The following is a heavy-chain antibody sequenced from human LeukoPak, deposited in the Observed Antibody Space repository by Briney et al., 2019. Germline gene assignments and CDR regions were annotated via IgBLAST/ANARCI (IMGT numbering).Heavy chain of an antibody. J-gene: IGHJ4*02. CDR2: IYSGGDT. D-gene: IGHD3-10*01. V-gene: IGHV3-66*01. Sequence: GGSLRLSCAASGFSVSSNFMSWVRQAPGKGLECVSVIYSGGDTYYADSVRGRFTISRDNAKNSLFLQMNSLRAEDTAVYYCARDFAREFTIDYWGQGTLVTVSS. CDR1: GFSVSSNF. CDR3: ARDFAREFTIDY.